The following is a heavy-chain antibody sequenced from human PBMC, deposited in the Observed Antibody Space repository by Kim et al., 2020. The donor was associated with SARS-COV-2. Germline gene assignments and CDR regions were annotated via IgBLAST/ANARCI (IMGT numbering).Heavy chain of an antibody. V-gene: IGHV4-34*01. D-gene: IGHD5-12*01. CDR3: ARWTVEYYFDY. Sequence: NYNPSLKSRVTISVDTSKNQFSLKLSSVTAADTAVYYCARWTVEYYFDYWGQGTLVTVSS. J-gene: IGHJ4*02.